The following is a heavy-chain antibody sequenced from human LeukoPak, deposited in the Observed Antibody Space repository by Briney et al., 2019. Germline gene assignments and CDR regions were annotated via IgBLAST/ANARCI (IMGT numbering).Heavy chain of an antibody. CDR2: INSDGSST. J-gene: IGHJ6*02. V-gene: IGHV3-74*01. D-gene: IGHD4-11*01. Sequence: GGSLRLSCAASGFTLSRYWMHWVRQAPGKGLVWVSRINSDGSSTSYADSVKGRFTISRDNAKNSLYLQMNSLRAEDTAVYYCARGGYSNANKFYYYGMDVWGQGTTVTV. CDR1: GFTLSRYW. CDR3: ARGGYSNANKFYYYGMDV.